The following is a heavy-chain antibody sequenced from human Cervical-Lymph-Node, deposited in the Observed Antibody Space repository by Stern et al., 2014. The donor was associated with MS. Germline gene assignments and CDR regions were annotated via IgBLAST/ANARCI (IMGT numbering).Heavy chain of an antibody. CDR1: GGSISSGGYY. D-gene: IGHD5-12*01. CDR2: IYYSGST. Sequence: VQLVESGPGLVKPSQTLSLTCTVSGGSISSGGYYWSWIRPHPGKGLEGVGYIYYSGSTYYNPSLKSRVTISVDTSKNQFSLKLSSVTAADTAVYYCARVLGGYEPYFDYWGQGTLVTVSS. V-gene: IGHV4-31*03. CDR3: ARVLGGYEPYFDY. J-gene: IGHJ4*02.